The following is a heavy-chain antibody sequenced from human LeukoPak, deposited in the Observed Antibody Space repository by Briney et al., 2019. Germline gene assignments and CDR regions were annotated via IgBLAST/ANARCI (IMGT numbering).Heavy chain of an antibody. V-gene: IGHV1-2*02. CDR2: INPNSGGT. CDR1: GYTFTGYY. CDR3: ARSRGDGSPLDY. Sequence: GASVKASCKASGYTFTGYYMHWVRQAPGQGLEWMGWINPNSGGTNYAQKFQGRVTMTRDTSISTAYMELSRLRSDDTAVYYCARSRGDGSPLDYWGQGTLVTVSS. D-gene: IGHD5-24*01. J-gene: IGHJ4*02.